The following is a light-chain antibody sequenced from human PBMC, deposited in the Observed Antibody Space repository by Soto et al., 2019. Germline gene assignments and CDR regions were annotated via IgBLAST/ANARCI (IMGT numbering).Light chain of an antibody. CDR3: QQSYNPPLP. J-gene: IGKJ4*01. V-gene: IGKV1-39*01. CDR1: QRISTY. CDR2: AAS. Sequence: DIQMTQSPSSLSASVGDRVTLAGRTSQRISTYLNWYPQTPGKAHKLLIYAASSLYSGVPSRFCGSGSGTDFTLTISSLQPEDFATYYCQQSYNPPLPFGGGTKVDIK.